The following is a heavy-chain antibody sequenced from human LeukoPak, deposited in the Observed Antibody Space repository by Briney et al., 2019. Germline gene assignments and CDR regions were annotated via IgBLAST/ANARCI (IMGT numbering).Heavy chain of an antibody. CDR3: AKDLAVGATDGY. CDR1: GFTFSTYA. D-gene: IGHD1-26*01. Sequence: RSGGSLRLSCAASGFTFSTYAMNWVRQAPGKGLEWIAYISISGSNIHYADSVRGRFTISRDNSKNTLYLQMNSLRAEDTAVYYCAKDLAVGATDGYWGQGTLVTVSS. CDR2: ISISGSNI. V-gene: IGHV3-48*01. J-gene: IGHJ4*02.